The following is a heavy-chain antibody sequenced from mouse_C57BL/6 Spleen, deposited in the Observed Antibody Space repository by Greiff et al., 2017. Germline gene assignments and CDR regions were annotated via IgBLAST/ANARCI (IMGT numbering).Heavy chain of an antibody. CDR3: TRDSFDDYDVGYAMDY. CDR2: ISSGGDYI. Sequence: EVMLVESGEGLVKPGGSLKLSCAASGFTFSSYAMSWVRQTPEKRLEWVAYISSGGDYIYYADTVKGRFTISRDNARNTLYLQMSSLKSEYTAMYYCTRDSFDDYDVGYAMDYWGQGTSVTVST. J-gene: IGHJ4*01. CDR1: GFTFSSYA. D-gene: IGHD2-4*01. V-gene: IGHV5-9-1*02.